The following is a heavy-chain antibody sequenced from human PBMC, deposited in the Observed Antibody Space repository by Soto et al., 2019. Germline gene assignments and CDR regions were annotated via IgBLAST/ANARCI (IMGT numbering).Heavy chain of an antibody. V-gene: IGHV4-59*08. CDR3: VRQGIGILHGLVDV. CDR2: VYNTGGT. Sequence: QVQLQQSGPGLVKPSETLSLTCTVSSGPSSSHNWGWIRQSPGRGLEWIGYVYNTGGTSYNPSLKCRVTISADASANHISLTPSSVTAADSAIYYCVRQGIGILHGLVDVWGQGTTVSVSS. CDR1: SGPSSSHN. J-gene: IGHJ6*02. D-gene: IGHD3-10*01.